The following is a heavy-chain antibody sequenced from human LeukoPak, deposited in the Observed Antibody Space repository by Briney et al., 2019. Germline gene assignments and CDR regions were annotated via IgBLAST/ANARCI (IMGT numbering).Heavy chain of an antibody. J-gene: IGHJ6*02. CDR2: ISSSSSYI. CDR1: GFTFSSYS. CDR3: ARGVEMATISHYYYGMDV. D-gene: IGHD5-24*01. Sequence: GGSLRLSCAASGFTFSSYSMNWVRQAPGKGLEWVSSISSSSSYIYYADSVKGRFTISRDNAKNSLYLQMNSLRAEDTAVYYCARGVEMATISHYYYGMDVWGQGTTVTVSS. V-gene: IGHV3-21*01.